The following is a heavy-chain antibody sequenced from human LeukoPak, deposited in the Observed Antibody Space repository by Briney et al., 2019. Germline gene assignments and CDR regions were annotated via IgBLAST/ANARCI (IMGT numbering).Heavy chain of an antibody. CDR2: ISGSGGST. CDR3: AKTPIGWYAGFVS. D-gene: IGHD6-19*01. V-gene: IGHV3-23*01. J-gene: IGHJ4*02. Sequence: GGSLRLSWAVCGFTFSNYAMKWVRQAPGKGLEWVSLISGSGGSTYYADSVKGRFIISRDNSKGTMYLQMNSQRAEDTAVYYCAKTPIGWYAGFVSWGRGTLVTVSS. CDR1: GFTFSNYA.